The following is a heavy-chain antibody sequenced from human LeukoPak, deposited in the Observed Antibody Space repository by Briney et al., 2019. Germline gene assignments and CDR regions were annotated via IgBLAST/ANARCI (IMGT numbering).Heavy chain of an antibody. CDR3: ARDRYTVVSWYFDL. V-gene: IGHV4-34*01. D-gene: IGHD4-23*01. J-gene: IGHJ2*01. Sequence: SETLSLTCAVYGGSFSGYYWSWIRQPPGKGLEWIGEINHSGSTNYNPSLKSRVTISVDTSKNQFSLKLSSVTAADTAVYYCARDRYTVVSWYFDLWGRGTLVTVSS. CDR1: GGSFSGYY. CDR2: INHSGST.